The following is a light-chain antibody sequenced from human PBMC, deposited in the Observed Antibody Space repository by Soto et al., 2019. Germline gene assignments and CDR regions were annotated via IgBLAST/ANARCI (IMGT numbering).Light chain of an antibody. CDR3: QQSYSTPWT. V-gene: IGKV1-39*01. CDR2: AAS. CDR1: QSISSY. J-gene: IGKJ1*01. Sequence: EIQMTQSPSSLSASVGDRVTITCRASQSISSYLNWYQQKPGKAPKLLIYAASSLQSGVPSRFSGSGSGTEFTLTISRLQPEEFATYYCQQSYSTPWTFGQGNKLEIK.